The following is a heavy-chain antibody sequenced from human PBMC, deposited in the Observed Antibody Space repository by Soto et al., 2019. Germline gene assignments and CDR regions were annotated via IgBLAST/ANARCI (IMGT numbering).Heavy chain of an antibody. CDR2: ISSSSSTI. D-gene: IGHD2-2*02. V-gene: IGHV3-48*01. J-gene: IGHJ3*02. Sequence: GGSLRLSCAASGFTFSSYSMNWVRQAPGKGLEWVSYISSSSSTIYYADSVKGRFTISRDNAKNSLYLQMNSLRAEDTAVYYCARDEEGRREYQLLYAFDIWGQGTMVTVSS. CDR1: GFTFSSYS. CDR3: ARDEEGRREYQLLYAFDI.